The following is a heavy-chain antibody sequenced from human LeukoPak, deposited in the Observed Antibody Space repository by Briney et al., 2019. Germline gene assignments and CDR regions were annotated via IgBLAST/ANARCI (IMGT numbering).Heavy chain of an antibody. CDR1: GFTFSSYW. V-gene: IGHV3-7*05. Sequence: GGSLRLSCAASGFTFSSYWMSWVRQAPGKGLEWVSNIKEDGSEINYVESVKGRFTISRDNAENSLYLQMNSLRAEDTAVYYCARGGVALVTFWGQGTLVTVSS. D-gene: IGHD4-23*01. J-gene: IGHJ4*02. CDR2: IKEDGSEI. CDR3: ARGGVALVTF.